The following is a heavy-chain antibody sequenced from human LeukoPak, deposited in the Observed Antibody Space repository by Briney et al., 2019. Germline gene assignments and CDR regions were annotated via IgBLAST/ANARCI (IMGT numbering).Heavy chain of an antibody. V-gene: IGHV1-18*01. J-gene: IGHJ5*02. CDR1: VYTFTSYG. CDR2: ISAYNGNT. Sequence: ASVKVSCKASVYTFTSYGISWVRQAPGQGLEWMGWISAYNGNTNYAQKLQGRVTMTTDTSTSTAYMELRSLRSDDTAVYYCAREHSSGYLLDPWGQGTLVTVSS. CDR3: AREHSSGYLLDP. D-gene: IGHD3-22*01.